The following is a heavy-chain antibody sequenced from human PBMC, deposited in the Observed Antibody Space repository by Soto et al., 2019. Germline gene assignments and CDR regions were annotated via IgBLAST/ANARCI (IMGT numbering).Heavy chain of an antibody. CDR1: GGTFSSYA. J-gene: IGHJ6*02. CDR3: AREKSPRYYYYGMDV. CDR2: IIPIFGTA. Sequence: ASVKVSCKASGGTFSSYAISWVRQAPGQGLEWMGGIIPIFGTANYAQKFQGRVTITADESTSTAYMELSSLRSEDTAVYYCAREKSPRYYYYGMDVWGQGTTVTVSS. V-gene: IGHV1-69*13.